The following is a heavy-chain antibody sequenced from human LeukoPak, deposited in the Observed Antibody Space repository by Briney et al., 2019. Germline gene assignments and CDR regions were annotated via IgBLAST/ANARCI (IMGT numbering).Heavy chain of an antibody. CDR1: GFTFSSHW. V-gene: IGHV3-30*02. D-gene: IGHD1-26*01. CDR3: ARDPYSGNYGDYYYYYMDV. J-gene: IGHJ6*03. CDR2: IRYDGSNK. Sequence: GGSLRLSCAASGFTFSSHWMSWVRQAPGKGLEWVAFIRYDGSNKYYADSVKGRFTISRDNSKNTLYLHVNSLRPEDTAVYYCARDPYSGNYGDYYYYYMDVWGKGTTVTISS.